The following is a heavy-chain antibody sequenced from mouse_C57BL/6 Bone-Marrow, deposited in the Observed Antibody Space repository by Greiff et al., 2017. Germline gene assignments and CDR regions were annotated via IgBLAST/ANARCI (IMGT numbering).Heavy chain of an antibody. Sequence: EVQVVESGEGLVKPGGSLKLSCAASGFTFSSYAMSWVRQTPEKRLEWVAYISGGGDYIYYADTVKGRFTISRDDDRNTLYLQMSSMKYEDTAMYYCTRDRGNTAAQALYYYAMDDWGQGTSVTVSS. CDR3: TRDRGNTAAQALYYYAMDD. CDR1: GFTFSSYA. D-gene: IGHD3-2*02. J-gene: IGHJ4*01. CDR2: ISGGGDYI. V-gene: IGHV5-9-1*02.